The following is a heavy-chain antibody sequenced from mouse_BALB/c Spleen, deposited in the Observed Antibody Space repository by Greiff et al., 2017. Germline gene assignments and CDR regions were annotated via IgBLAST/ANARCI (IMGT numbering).Heavy chain of an antibody. V-gene: IGHV5-6-5*01. CDR3: ARALLRSLYWYFDV. CDR2: ISSGGST. D-gene: IGHD1-1*01. CDR1: GFTISSYA. J-gene: IGHJ1*01. Sequence: EVKLVESGGGLVKPGGSLKLSCAASGFTISSYAMSWVRQTPEKRLEWVASISSGGSTYYPDSVKGRFTISRDNARNILYLQMSSLRSEDTAMYYCARALLRSLYWYFDVWGAGTTVTVSS.